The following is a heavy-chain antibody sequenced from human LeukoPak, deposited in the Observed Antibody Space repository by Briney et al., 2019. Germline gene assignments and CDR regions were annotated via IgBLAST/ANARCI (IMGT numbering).Heavy chain of an antibody. Sequence: PGGSLRLSCAASGFNFSTYWMSWVRQAPEKGLEWVAYIKEGENERHYVDSVKGRFTISRDNAKNSLYLQMDSLRAEDTAVYYCARGAVFQGNYDYWGQGTQVTVSS. J-gene: IGHJ4*02. CDR3: ARGAVFQGNYDY. V-gene: IGHV3-7*01. CDR2: IKEGENER. CDR1: GFNFSTYW. D-gene: IGHD5-24*01.